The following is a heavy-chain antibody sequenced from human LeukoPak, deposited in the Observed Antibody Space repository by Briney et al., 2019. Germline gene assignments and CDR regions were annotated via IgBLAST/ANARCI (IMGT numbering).Heavy chain of an antibody. J-gene: IGHJ4*02. V-gene: IGHV4-39*07. Sequence: SETLSLTCGVSGDSLSTSTYYWGWIRQPPGKGLEWLGNIYYSGSTYYNPSLKSRVTISVDTSKNQFSLKLDSVTAADTAVYYCATYFYSGSVFDNWGQGTLVTVSS. D-gene: IGHD3-10*01. CDR1: GDSLSTSTYY. CDR3: ATYFYSGSVFDN. CDR2: IYYSGST.